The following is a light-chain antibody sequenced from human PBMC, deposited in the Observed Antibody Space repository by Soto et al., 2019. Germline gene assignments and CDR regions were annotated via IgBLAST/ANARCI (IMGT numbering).Light chain of an antibody. CDR1: QSVSSY. CDR3: QQYGSSPVT. CDR2: DAS. J-gene: IGKJ1*01. Sequence: EIVMTQSPATLSVSPGESATLSCRASQSVSSYLAWYQQKPGQAPRLLIYDASNRATGIPDRFSGSGSGTDFTLTISRLEPEDFAVYYCQQYGSSPVTFGQGTKVDIK. V-gene: IGKV3-20*01.